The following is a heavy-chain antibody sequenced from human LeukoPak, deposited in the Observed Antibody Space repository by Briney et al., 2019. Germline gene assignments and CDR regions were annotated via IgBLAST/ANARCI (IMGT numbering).Heavy chain of an antibody. CDR2: INPNSGGT. V-gene: IGHV1-2*02. CDR1: GYTFTGYY. D-gene: IGHD2-15*01. J-gene: IGHJ6*02. Sequence: ASVKVSCKASGYTFTGYYMHWVRQAPGQGLEWMGWINPNSGGTNYAQKFQGRVTMTRDTSISTAYMELSRLRSDDTAVYYCATARVVVVAATYYYYGMGVWGQGTTVTVSS. CDR3: ATARVVVVAATYYYYGMGV.